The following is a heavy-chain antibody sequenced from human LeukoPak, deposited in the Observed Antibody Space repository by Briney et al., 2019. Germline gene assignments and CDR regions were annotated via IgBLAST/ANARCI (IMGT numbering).Heavy chain of an antibody. V-gene: IGHV3-23*01. CDR2: ISGSGGST. J-gene: IGHJ4*02. Sequence: GGSLRLSCAASGFTFSSYAMSWVRQAPGKGLERVSAISGSGGSTYYADSVKGRFTISRDNSKNTLYLQMNSLRAEDTAVYYCAKDSGDYVWGSYRYGDYWGQGTLVTVSS. D-gene: IGHD3-16*02. CDR1: GFTFSSYA. CDR3: AKDSGDYVWGSYRYGDY.